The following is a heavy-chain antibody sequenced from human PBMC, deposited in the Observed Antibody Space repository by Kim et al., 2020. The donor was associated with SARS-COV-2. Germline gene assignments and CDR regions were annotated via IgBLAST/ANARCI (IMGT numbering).Heavy chain of an antibody. J-gene: IGHJ4*02. V-gene: IGHV3-43*02. CDR3: SSSSSGDY. Sequence: GGSLRLSCAASGFTFDDYAMHWVRQAPGKGLEWVSLISGDGGSTYYVDSVKGRFTISRDNSKNSLYLQMNSLRTEDTALYYCSSSSSGDYWGQGTLVTVSS. D-gene: IGHD6-6*01. CDR2: ISGDGGST. CDR1: GFTFDDYA.